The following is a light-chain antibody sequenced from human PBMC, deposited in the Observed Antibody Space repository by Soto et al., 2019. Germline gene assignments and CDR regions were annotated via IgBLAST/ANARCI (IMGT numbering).Light chain of an antibody. CDR1: QSVSTY. J-gene: IGKJ3*01. CDR3: HQYGDSPL. Sequence: EIVLTQSPAILSLSPGERATLSCRASQSVSTYLAWYQQKPGQAPRLLIYDTSNRASGVPARFSGSGSGTDFTLTISSLEPEDFAVYYCHQYGDSPLFGPGTKVDIK. CDR2: DTS. V-gene: IGKV3-11*01.